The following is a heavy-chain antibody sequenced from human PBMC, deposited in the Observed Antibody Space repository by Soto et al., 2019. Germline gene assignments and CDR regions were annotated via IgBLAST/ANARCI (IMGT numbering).Heavy chain of an antibody. J-gene: IGHJ6*02. CDR2: IYDSGST. Sequence: SETLSLTCTVSGDSVSSYYWTWIRQPPGKALEWIGYIYDSGSTYYNPSLKSRVTISVDTSKNQFSLKLSSVTAADTAVYYCARDIMGTNYYSYGMDVWGQGTTVTVSS. CDR3: ARDIMGTNYYSYGMDV. V-gene: IGHV4-59*02. CDR1: GDSVSSYY. D-gene: IGHD2-8*01.